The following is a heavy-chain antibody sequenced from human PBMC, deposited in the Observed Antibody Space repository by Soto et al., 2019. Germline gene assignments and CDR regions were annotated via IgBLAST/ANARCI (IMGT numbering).Heavy chain of an antibody. CDR2: ISSSSSYI. V-gene: IGHV3-21*01. J-gene: IGHJ4*02. Sequence: GGSLRLSCAASEFTFSSDSMNWVRQAPGKGLEWVSSISSSSSYIYYADSVKGRFTISRDNAKNSLYLQMNSLRAEDTAVYYCARDHYYDSKLYVSPQDYWGQGTLVTVSS. D-gene: IGHD3-22*01. CDR3: ARDHYYDSKLYVSPQDY. CDR1: EFTFSSDS.